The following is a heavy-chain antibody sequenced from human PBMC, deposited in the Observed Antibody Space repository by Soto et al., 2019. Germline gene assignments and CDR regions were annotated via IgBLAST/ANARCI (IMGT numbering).Heavy chain of an antibody. J-gene: IGHJ3*02. CDR1: GFTFSSYS. Sequence: GGSLRLSCAASGFTFSSYSMNWVRQAPGKGLEWVSSISSSSSYIYYADSVKGRFTISRDNAKNSLYLQMNSLRAEDTAVYYCARDSDGTYYDFWSGYRIGLSVSAFDIWGQGTMVTVSS. V-gene: IGHV3-21*01. CDR3: ARDSDGTYYDFWSGYRIGLSVSAFDI. CDR2: ISSSSSYI. D-gene: IGHD3-3*01.